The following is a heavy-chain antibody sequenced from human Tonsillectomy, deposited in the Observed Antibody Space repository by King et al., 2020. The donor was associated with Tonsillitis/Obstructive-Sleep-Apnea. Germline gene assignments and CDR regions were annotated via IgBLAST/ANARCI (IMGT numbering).Heavy chain of an antibody. CDR3: ARDSMSHYFDGSAYYTFAY. D-gene: IGHD3-22*01. V-gene: IGHV1-18*01. CDR1: GYSFTSYG. CDR2: ISAYNGDT. J-gene: IGHJ4*02. Sequence: QLVQSGAEVKKPGASVKVSCKASGYSFTSYGISWVRQAPGQGLEWMGWISAYNGDTNYAQKLQGRVTMTTDTSTSTAYMELRSLRSDDTAVYYCARDSMSHYFDGSAYYTFAYWGQGTLVTVSS.